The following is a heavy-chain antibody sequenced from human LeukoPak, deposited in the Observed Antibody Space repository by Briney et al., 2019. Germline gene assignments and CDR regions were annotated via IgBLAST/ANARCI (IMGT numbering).Heavy chain of an antibody. Sequence: ASVKVSCKASGCTFTSYGISWVRQAPGQGLEWMGWISACNGNTNYAQKLQGRVTMTTDTSTSTAYMELRSLRSDDTAVYYCARGPIAGSSGFEFDPWGQGTLVTVSS. CDR3: ARGPIAGSSGFEFDP. V-gene: IGHV1-18*01. CDR1: GCTFTSYG. J-gene: IGHJ5*02. CDR2: ISACNGNT. D-gene: IGHD2-21*01.